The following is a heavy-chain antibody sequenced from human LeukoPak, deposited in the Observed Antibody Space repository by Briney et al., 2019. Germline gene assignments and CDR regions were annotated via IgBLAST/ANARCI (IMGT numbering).Heavy chain of an antibody. CDR1: GLTFRKYG. CDR2: IWYDGSNR. Sequence: PGRSLRLSCAASGLTFRKYGMHWVRQAPGKGLEWVAVIWYDGSNRYYADSVKGRFTVSRDNSRNTLYLQMNSLRAEDTGVYYCARDNSEGGRTGCLDFWGQGTMVTVPS. V-gene: IGHV3-33*01. J-gene: IGHJ3*01. CDR3: ARDNSEGGRTGCLDF. D-gene: IGHD1-1*01.